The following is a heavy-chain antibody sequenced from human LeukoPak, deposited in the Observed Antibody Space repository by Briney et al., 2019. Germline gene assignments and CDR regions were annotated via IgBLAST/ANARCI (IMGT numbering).Heavy chain of an antibody. Sequence: SETLSLTCAVSGGSTSSNNWWGWVRQPPGKGLEWIGEIYHSGSPNYNPSLKSRVTISVDKSRNHFSLNLSSVTAADTAVYYCARVNINNWHSCDYWGQGTLVTVSS. CDR1: GGSTSSNNW. D-gene: IGHD1-1*01. CDR2: IYHSGSP. J-gene: IGHJ4*02. CDR3: ARVNINNWHSCDY. V-gene: IGHV4-4*02.